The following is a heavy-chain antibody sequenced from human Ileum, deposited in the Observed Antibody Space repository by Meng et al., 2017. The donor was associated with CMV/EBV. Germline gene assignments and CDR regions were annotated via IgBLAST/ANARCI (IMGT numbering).Heavy chain of an antibody. CDR3: VRGDSGYDLTVFDI. Sequence: GESLKISCAASGFTLSSYSMTWVRQAPGKGLEWVSSISSSSTYISYADSVKGRFTVSRDNAQNSLYLQMNSLRAEDTAVYYCVRGDSGYDLTVFDIWGQGTMVTVSS. D-gene: IGHD5-12*01. CDR2: ISSSSTYI. V-gene: IGHV3-21*01. CDR1: GFTLSSYS. J-gene: IGHJ3*02.